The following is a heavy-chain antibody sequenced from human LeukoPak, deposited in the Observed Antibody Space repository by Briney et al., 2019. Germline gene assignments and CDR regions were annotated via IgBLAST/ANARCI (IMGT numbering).Heavy chain of an antibody. D-gene: IGHD2-15*01. V-gene: IGHV5-51*01. J-gene: IGHJ4*02. CDR3: ARRLRISGPSDY. CDR1: GYSFTSYW. Sequence: GESLKISCKGSGYSFTSYWIGWVRQMPGKGLEWMGIIYPADSDIRYSPSFQGQVTISADKSISTAYLQWNSLKASDTAMYYCARRLRISGPSDYWGQGTLVTVSS. CDR2: IYPADSDI.